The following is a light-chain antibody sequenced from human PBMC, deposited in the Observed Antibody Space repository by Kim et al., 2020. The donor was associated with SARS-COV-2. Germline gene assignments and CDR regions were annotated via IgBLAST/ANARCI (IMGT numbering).Light chain of an antibody. J-gene: IGLJ1*01. CDR3: AAWDISLNGYV. Sequence: LTQPPSASGTPGQRVTIFCSGSTSNIGSKTVNWYQHLPGTAPKLLIYGNNQRPSGVPDRFSGSKAGTSASLAISGLQSEDESDYYCAAWDISLNGYVFGTGTKVTVL. CDR1: TSNIGSKT. V-gene: IGLV1-44*01. CDR2: GNN.